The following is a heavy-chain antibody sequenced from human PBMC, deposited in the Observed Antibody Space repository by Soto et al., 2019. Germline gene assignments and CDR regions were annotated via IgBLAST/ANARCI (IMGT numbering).Heavy chain of an antibody. J-gene: IGHJ4*02. CDR3: AKDGNWLDVYFDV. Sequence: GSLRLSCVASGIEFSNYAMSWVRQAPGKGLGWVSISSASGRSRYHADSVKGRFTISRDNSKNTLYLHMTNLRAEDTAVYYCAKDGNWLDVYFDVWGQGTPVTVSS. CDR2: SSASGRSR. CDR1: GIEFSNYA. V-gene: IGHV3-23*01. D-gene: IGHD6-19*01.